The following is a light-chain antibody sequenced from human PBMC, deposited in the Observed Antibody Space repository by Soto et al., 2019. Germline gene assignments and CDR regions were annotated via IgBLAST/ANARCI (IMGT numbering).Light chain of an antibody. V-gene: IGKV1-5*03. CDR2: GTS. CDR1: QSISIW. Sequence: DIHMTQSPSTLSASVGDRVTITCRASQSISIWLAWYQQKPGRAPNLLIYGTSSLESGVPSRFSGSGSGTEFTLTDSSLQPDDFATYNCQHYDDVSWTFGQGTKVEIK. J-gene: IGKJ1*01. CDR3: QHYDDVSWT.